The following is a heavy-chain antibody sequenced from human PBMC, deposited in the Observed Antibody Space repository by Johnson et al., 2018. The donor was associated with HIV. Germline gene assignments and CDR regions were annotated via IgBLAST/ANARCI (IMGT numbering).Heavy chain of an antibody. Sequence: VQLVESGGGVVQPGGSLRLSCAASGFTFDDYAMHWVRQAPGKGLEWVSVISWNGGSTYYADSVEGRFTISRDNSKNSLYLQMNSLRAEDTALYYCAKALRAGTPNDAFDIWGQGTMVTVSS. CDR2: ISWNGGST. CDR1: GFTFDDYA. J-gene: IGHJ3*02. D-gene: IGHD3-10*01. CDR3: AKALRAGTPNDAFDI. V-gene: IGHV3-43D*03.